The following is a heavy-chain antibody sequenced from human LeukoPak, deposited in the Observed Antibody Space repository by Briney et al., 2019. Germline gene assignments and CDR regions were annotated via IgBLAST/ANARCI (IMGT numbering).Heavy chain of an antibody. CDR3: AGADASMDPAFDH. V-gene: IGHV4-61*02. CDR2: VYARGT. Sequence: SETLSLTCTVSGGSISSGNYYWSWIRQPAGMGLEWIGRVYARGTNYNPSLKSRVTISLDTSKNQFSLKLNSVTAADTAVYYCAGADASMDPAFDHWGQGTLVAVSS. J-gene: IGHJ4*02. D-gene: IGHD5-18*01. CDR1: GGSISSGNYY.